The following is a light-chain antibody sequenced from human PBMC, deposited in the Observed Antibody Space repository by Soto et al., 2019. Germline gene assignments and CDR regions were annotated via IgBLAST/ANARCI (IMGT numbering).Light chain of an antibody. CDR1: SSDVGGYNY. CDR2: QVS. V-gene: IGLV2-8*01. J-gene: IGLJ1*01. CDR3: SSYAGSNIYV. Sequence: QSALTQPRSASGSPGQTVTISCTGTSSDVGGYNYVSWYQQHPGKAPKRMIYQVSTRPPGVPDRFSGYKSGSTASLTVSGLQAEDEADYCCSSYAGSNIYVFGTGTKVTVL.